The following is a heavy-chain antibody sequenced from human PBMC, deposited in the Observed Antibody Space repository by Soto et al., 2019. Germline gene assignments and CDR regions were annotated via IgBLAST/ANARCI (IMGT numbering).Heavy chain of an antibody. J-gene: IGHJ6*02. CDR2: IYHSGST. V-gene: IGHV4-4*02. CDR1: GGSISSSNW. Sequence: SETLSLTCAVSGGSISSSNWWSWVRQPPGKGLEWIGEIYHSGSTNYNPSLKSRVTISVDKSKNQFSLRLTSVTAADAAVYYCARVSGSYYYGMDVWGQGTTVTVSS. CDR3: ARVSGSYYYGMDV. D-gene: IGHD1-26*01.